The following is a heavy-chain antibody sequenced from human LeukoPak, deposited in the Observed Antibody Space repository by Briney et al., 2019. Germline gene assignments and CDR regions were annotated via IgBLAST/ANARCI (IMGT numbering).Heavy chain of an antibody. V-gene: IGHV3-23*01. CDR3: AKDRSCTNDICHGDFDY. CDR2: ISGSGGST. J-gene: IGHJ4*02. Sequence: PGGSLRLSCAASGFTFSSYAVSWVRQAPGTRLEWVSSISGSGGSTYSADSVKGRFTISRDNSNNTLYLQMNSLRAEDTALYYCAKDRSCTNDICHGDFDYWGQGTLVTVSS. D-gene: IGHD2-8*01. CDR1: GFTFSSYA.